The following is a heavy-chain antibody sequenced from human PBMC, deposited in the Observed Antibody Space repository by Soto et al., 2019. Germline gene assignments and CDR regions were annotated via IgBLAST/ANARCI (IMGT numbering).Heavy chain of an antibody. CDR1: GYTFTSYY. Sequence: QVQLVQSGAEMKEPGDSVRVSCEASGYTFTSYYIHWVRQAPGQGLEWMGWINPKFGDTTYAQDFQGRVSMTRDMSICTVYMELSRLTSDDTAIYYCARNMDYYYGPGSGNGHGFWGQGTTVTVFS. J-gene: IGHJ6*02. V-gene: IGHV1-2*02. CDR3: ARNMDYYYGPGSGNGHGF. D-gene: IGHD3-10*01. CDR2: INPKFGDT.